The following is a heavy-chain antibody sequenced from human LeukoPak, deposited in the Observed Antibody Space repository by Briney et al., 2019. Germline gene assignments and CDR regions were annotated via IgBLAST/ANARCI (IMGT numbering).Heavy chain of an antibody. Sequence: PGGSLRLSCAASAFSFSEFYMSWIRQAPGMGLEWISYIGTRSNPIYYADSVKGRFTISRDDAKNSLYLQMNRLRDEDTAVYFCAREVQGSGRDFDYWGQGILVTVSS. CDR3: AREVQGSGRDFDY. D-gene: IGHD1-26*01. CDR1: AFSFSEFY. J-gene: IGHJ4*02. CDR2: IGTRSNPI. V-gene: IGHV3-11*01.